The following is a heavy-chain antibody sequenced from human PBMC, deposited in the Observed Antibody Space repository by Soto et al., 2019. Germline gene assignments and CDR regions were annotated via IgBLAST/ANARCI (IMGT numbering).Heavy chain of an antibody. CDR2: FSLSGTT. V-gene: IGHV4-4*07. D-gene: IGHD2-15*01. CDR3: ARDAGGPADY. Sequence: PSETLSLTCTVSVESISIYYWSWIRQPPGKGLEWIGRFSLSGTTNYNPSLRSRVTMSADVSKNQFSLKLSSVTAADTAVYYCARDAGGPADYWGQGTLVTVSS. CDR1: VESISIYY. J-gene: IGHJ4*02.